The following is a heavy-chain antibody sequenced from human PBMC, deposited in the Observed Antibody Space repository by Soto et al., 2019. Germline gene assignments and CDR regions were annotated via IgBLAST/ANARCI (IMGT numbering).Heavy chain of an antibody. V-gene: IGHV5-51*01. CDR1: GYGFTSYW. CDR2: IYPGDSDT. CDR3: ARRYYYDSSGYDYYGMDV. Sequence: KISCKGSGYGFTSYWIGWVRQMPGKGLEWMGIIYPGDSDTRYSPSFQGQVTISADKSISTAYLQWSSLKASDTAMYYCARRYYYDSSGYDYYGMDVWGQGTTLTVSS. D-gene: IGHD3-22*01. J-gene: IGHJ6*02.